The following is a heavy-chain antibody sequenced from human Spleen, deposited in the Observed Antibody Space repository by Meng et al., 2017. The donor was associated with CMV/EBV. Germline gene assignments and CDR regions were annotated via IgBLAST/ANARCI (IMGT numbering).Heavy chain of an antibody. V-gene: IGHV3-23*01. J-gene: IGHJ4*02. CDR3: ARSWATMIRSAVGY. Sequence: GESLKISCAASGFTFSRYAMSWVRQAPGKGLEWVSTISGSGGSTYYADSVKGRFTISRDSSKSTGYLQMNSLRAEDTAVYYCARSWATMIRSAVGYWGQGTLVTVSS. CDR2: ISGSGGST. D-gene: IGHD3-10*01. CDR1: GFTFSRYA.